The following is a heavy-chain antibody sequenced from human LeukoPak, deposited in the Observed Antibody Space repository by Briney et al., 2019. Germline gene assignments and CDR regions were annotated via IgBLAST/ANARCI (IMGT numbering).Heavy chain of an antibody. D-gene: IGHD2-15*01. V-gene: IGHV1-18*01. CDR3: ARAAPGVVVVAEWFDP. J-gene: IGHJ5*02. CDR1: GYTFTSYG. Sequence: ASVKVSCKASGYTFTSYGISWVRQAPGQGLEWMGWISAYNGNTNYAQKLQGRVTMTTDTSTSTAYMELGSLRSDDTAVYYCARAAPGVVVVAEWFDPWGQGTLVTVSS. CDR2: ISAYNGNT.